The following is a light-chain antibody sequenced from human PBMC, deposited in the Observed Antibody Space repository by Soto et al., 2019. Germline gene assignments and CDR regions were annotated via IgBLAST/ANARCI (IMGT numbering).Light chain of an antibody. CDR3: GSYTSTDTPFV. J-gene: IGLJ1*01. CDR2: EVS. Sequence: QSALAQPSSMSGSPGQSITISCTGTSTDVGGYNYVSWYQHHPGKGPKLIIYEVSNRPSGVSDRFSGSKSGNKASLIISNLEAEDESDYYCGSYTSTDTPFVFGTGTKVTVL. CDR1: STDVGGYNY. V-gene: IGLV2-14*01.